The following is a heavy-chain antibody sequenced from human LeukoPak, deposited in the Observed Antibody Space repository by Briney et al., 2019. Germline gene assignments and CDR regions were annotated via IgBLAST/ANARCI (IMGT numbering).Heavy chain of an antibody. CDR1: GFTFSSYW. CDR2: INSDGSST. V-gene: IGHV3-74*01. Sequence: GGSLRLPCAASGFTFSSYWMHWVRQAPGKGLVWVSSINSDGSSTSYADSVKGRFTISRDNAKNTLYLQMNSLRAEDTAVYYCASGMAYYMDVWGKGTTVTVSS. J-gene: IGHJ6*03. CDR3: ASGMAYYMDV. D-gene: IGHD5-24*01.